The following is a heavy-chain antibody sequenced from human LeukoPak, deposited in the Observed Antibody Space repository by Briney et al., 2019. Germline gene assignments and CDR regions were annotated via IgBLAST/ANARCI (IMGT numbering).Heavy chain of an antibody. CDR3: AREAGSGWYLDY. CDR2: IWYDGSNK. D-gene: IGHD6-19*01. Sequence: GGSLRLSCAASGFSFSNFGMHWVRQAPGKELEWVAVIWYDGSNKYYTDSVKGRFTISRDNSNYTLYLEMSSLRVENTAVYYCAREAGSGWYLDYWGQGTLVTVSS. V-gene: IGHV3-33*01. J-gene: IGHJ4*02. CDR1: GFSFSNFG.